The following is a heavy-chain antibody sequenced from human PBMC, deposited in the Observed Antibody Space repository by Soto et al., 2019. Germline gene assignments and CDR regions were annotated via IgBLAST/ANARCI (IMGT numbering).Heavy chain of an antibody. Sequence: EVQLLESGGGLVQPGGSLRLSCAASGFTFSSYAMRWVRQAPVKGLEWVSAISGSGGSTYYADSVKGRFTISSDNAKNMLYLQMNRLRGEDTAVYYCVRRGSVRYYDYWGQGTLVTVSS. J-gene: IGHJ4*02. CDR3: VRRGSVRYYDY. V-gene: IGHV3-23*01. CDR2: ISGSGGST. CDR1: GFTFSSYA. D-gene: IGHD6-19*01.